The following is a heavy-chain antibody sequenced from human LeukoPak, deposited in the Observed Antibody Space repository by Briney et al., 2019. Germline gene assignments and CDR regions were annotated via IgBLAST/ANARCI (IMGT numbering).Heavy chain of an antibody. V-gene: IGHV3-7*01. D-gene: IGHD6-19*01. CDR2: IKEDGSQT. J-gene: IGHJ6*02. CDR1: GFTLSKTW. Sequence: GGSLRLSCETSGFTLSKTWMSWVRQAPGKGLEWVANIKEDGSQTYHVDSVRGRFAISRDNAKSTLFLQMSNLRDDDTAVYYCATYVKWVAGDVWGQGTTVTVSS. CDR3: ATYVKWVAGDV.